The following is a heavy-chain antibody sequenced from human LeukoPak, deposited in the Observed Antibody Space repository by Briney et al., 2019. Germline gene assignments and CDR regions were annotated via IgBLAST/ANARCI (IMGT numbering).Heavy chain of an antibody. V-gene: IGHV4-39*07. Sequence: SETLSLTCLVSGGSIRSGNYYWGWIRQPPGKGLEWIGSIYYTGSTYNNPSLKTRVTMSVDTSKNQFSLKLSSVTAADTAVYYCAIALPLTVDAFDIWGQGTMVTVSS. J-gene: IGHJ3*02. CDR2: IYYTGST. CDR1: GGSIRSGNYY. D-gene: IGHD4-17*01. CDR3: AIALPLTVDAFDI.